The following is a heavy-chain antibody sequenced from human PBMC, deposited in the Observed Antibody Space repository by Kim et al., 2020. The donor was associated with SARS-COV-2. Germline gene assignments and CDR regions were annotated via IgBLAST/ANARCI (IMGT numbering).Heavy chain of an antibody. Sequence: SETLSLTCTLSGDSISSSNYYWGWIRQPPGKGLEWIGNIYYRGSTYYNLSLKSRITISVDTSKNQFSLKLNSVTAADTAVYYCAGVSLSGYNIYNWFDPWGQGTLATVSS. CDR1: GDSISSSNYY. V-gene: IGHV4-39*07. D-gene: IGHD3-22*01. J-gene: IGHJ5*02. CDR3: AGVSLSGYNIYNWFDP. CDR2: IYYRGST.